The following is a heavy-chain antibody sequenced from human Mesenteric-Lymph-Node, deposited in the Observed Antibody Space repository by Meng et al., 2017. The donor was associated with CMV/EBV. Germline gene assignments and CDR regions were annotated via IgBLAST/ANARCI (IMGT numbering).Heavy chain of an antibody. CDR2: IKQDGSEK. CDR1: GFTFRSYW. J-gene: IGHJ4*02. D-gene: IGHD3-16*01. CDR3: ARWGDEGGNFGFDY. V-gene: IGHV3-7*01. Sequence: GESLKISCVGSGFTFRSYWMTWVRQAPGKGLEWLADIKQDGSEKYCVGSVKGRFTISRDNAENSLYLQMNSLSAEDTAVYYCARWGDEGGNFGFDYWGQGTLVTVSS.